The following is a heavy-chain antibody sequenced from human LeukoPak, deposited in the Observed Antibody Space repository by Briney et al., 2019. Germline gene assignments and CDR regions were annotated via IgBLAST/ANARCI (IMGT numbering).Heavy chain of an antibody. CDR2: IYYSGST. Sequence: PSETLSLTCTVSGGSISSGDYYWSWIRQPPGKGLEWIGYIYYSGSTYYNPSLKSRVTISVDTSKNQFSLKLTSVTAADTAVYYCVRDRELNYWGQGTLVTVSS. V-gene: IGHV4-30-4*01. CDR3: VRDRELNY. D-gene: IGHD1-7*01. J-gene: IGHJ4*02. CDR1: GGSISSGDYY.